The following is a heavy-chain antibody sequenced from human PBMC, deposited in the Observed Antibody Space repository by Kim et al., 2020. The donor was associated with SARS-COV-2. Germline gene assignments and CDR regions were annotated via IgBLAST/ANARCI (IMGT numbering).Heavy chain of an antibody. J-gene: IGHJ5*02. CDR3: ARTAAWHSSSYIWFDP. CDR2: ISAYNGNT. Sequence: ASVKVSCKASGYTFTSYGISWVRQAPGQGLEWMGWISAYNGNTNYAQKLQGRVTMTTDTSTSTAYMELRSLRSDDTAVYYCARTAAWHSSSYIWFDPWGQGTLVTVSS. CDR1: GYTFTSYG. V-gene: IGHV1-18*01. D-gene: IGHD6-13*01.